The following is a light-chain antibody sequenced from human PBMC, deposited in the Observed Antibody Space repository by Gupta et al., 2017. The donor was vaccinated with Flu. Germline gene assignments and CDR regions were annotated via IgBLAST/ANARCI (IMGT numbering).Light chain of an antibody. Sequence: SYELTQPPSVSVSPGQAARITCSGDAVAKKCSYCYQQQSVQAPALVLFEYKKRPSDLPESFSFSSSGTIATSIITVSQVEEEADDDYYSTENSGNNNSVFGGGTKLTVL. CDR2: EYK. CDR1: AVAKKC. J-gene: IGLJ2*01. CDR3: YSTENSGNNNSV. V-gene: IGLV3-10*01.